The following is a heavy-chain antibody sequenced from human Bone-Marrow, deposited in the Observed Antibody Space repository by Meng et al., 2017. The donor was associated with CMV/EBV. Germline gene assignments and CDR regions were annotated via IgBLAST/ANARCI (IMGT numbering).Heavy chain of an antibody. D-gene: IGHD6-25*01. CDR2: ISGRGGSA. CDR1: FTFSRYG. CDR3: AKDRVYCSGWCHNWFDP. V-gene: IGHV3-23*01. Sequence: FTFSRYGMNWVRQTPGKGLEWVSAISGRGGSAHYADSVKGRFTISRDNSQNILYLQMNSLRAEDTAVYYCAKDRVYCSGWCHNWFDPWGQGTLVTVSS. J-gene: IGHJ5*02.